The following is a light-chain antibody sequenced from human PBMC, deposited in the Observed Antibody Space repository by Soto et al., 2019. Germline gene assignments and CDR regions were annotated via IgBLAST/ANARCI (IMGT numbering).Light chain of an antibody. J-gene: IGKJ2*01. CDR1: QSVSSSY. CDR3: QQYGSSPPYT. V-gene: IGKV3-20*01. Sequence: EIVLTQSPGTLSLSPGERATLSCRASQSVSSSYLAWYQQKPGQAPRLLIYGASSRATGIPDSFSGSGSGTDFTLPISRLEPEDFAVYYCQQYGSSPPYTFGQGTKLEIK. CDR2: GAS.